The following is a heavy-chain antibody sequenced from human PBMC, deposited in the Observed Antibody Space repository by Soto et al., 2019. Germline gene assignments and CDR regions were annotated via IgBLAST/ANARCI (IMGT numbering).Heavy chain of an antibody. J-gene: IGHJ6*02. D-gene: IGHD3-3*01. CDR3: AKDRGDDFWSGYYAGGMDV. CDR1: GFTFSSYG. V-gene: IGHV3-30*18. Sequence: QVHLVESGGGVVQPGRSLRLSCAASGFTFSSYGMHWVRQAPGKGLERVEVISYDGSNKYYADSVKGRFTISRDNSKSTLYLQMTSLRAEVTAVYYGAKDRGDDFWSGYYAGGMDVWGQGTTVTVSS. CDR2: ISYDGSNK.